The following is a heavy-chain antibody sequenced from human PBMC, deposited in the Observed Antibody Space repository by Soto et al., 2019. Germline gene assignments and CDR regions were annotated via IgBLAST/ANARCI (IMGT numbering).Heavy chain of an antibody. CDR1: GGSFSGYY. D-gene: IGHD5-12*01. Sequence: SETLSLTCAVYGGSFSGYYWSWIRQPPGKGLEWIGEINHSGSTNYNPSLKSRVTISVDTSKNQLSLKLSSVTAADTAVYYCARGGYSGYEGAFDIWGQGTMVTVSS. CDR3: ARGGYSGYEGAFDI. V-gene: IGHV4-34*01. J-gene: IGHJ3*02. CDR2: INHSGST.